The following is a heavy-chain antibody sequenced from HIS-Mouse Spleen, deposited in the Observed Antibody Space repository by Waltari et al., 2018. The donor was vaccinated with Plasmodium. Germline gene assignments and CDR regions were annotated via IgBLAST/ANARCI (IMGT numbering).Heavy chain of an antibody. D-gene: IGHD6-13*01. CDR2: IKQNGSEK. CDR3: ASSWYGYFDR. Sequence: EVQLVESGGGLVQPGGSLRLSCAASGFTFSSYWMSWVRQAPGKGLEWVANIKQNGSEKYYVDSVKGRFTISRDNDKNSLYLQMNGLRAEDTAVYYCASSWYGYFDRWGRGTLVTVSS. V-gene: IGHV3-7*01. J-gene: IGHJ2*01. CDR1: GFTFSSYW.